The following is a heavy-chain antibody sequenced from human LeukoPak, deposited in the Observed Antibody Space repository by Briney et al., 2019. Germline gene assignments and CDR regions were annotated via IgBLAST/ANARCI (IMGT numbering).Heavy chain of an antibody. Sequence: PGGSLRHSCSASGFNFSNAWRSWVRQAPGKGLEWVSVIYSGGATYYSDSVKGRFTISRDNSKNMLYLQMNSLRAEDTAVYYCARGPIVAPSKAFHPWGQATLVTVSS. CDR1: GFNFSNAW. CDR2: IYSGGAT. J-gene: IGHJ5*02. CDR3: ARGPIVAPSKAFHP. V-gene: IGHV3-53*01. D-gene: IGHD5-12*01.